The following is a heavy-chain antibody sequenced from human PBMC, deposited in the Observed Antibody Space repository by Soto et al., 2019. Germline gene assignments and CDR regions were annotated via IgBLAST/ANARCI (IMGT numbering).Heavy chain of an antibody. CDR2: VSGGDGST. J-gene: IGHJ2*01. CDR1: GFTFSTYT. CDR3: TKQGCYWYFDI. D-gene: IGHD6-19*01. Sequence: AGGSLRLSCAASGFTFSTYTMHWVRQAPGKGLEWVSGVSGGDGSTYYADSLKGRFSISRDNAKNTVDLEINSLTAEDTAVYYCTKQGCYWYFDIWGRGTLVTVSS. V-gene: IGHV3-23*01.